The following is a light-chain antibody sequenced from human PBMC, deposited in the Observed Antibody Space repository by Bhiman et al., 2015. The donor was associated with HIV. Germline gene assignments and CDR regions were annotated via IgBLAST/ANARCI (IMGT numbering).Light chain of an antibody. Sequence: SYELTQPPSVSVSPGQTARITCSGDALPNQHAHWYQQKPGQAPVIMIYKDNERPSGIPERFSGSSSGTTVTLTISGVQAEDEADYYCQSADTTGGYPSFVFGSGTRVTVL. CDR2: KDN. CDR3: QSADTTGGYPSFV. CDR1: ALPNQH. J-gene: IGLJ1*01. V-gene: IGLV3-25*03.